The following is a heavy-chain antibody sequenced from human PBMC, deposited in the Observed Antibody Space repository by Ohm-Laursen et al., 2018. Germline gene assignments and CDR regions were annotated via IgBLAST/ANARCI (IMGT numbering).Heavy chain of an antibody. CDR2: IIPIFGTA. D-gene: IGHD4-11*01. J-gene: IGHJ4*02. V-gene: IGHV1-69*13. CDR3: ARDAVTTSSWYY. Sequence: SVKVSCQASVGTFRSYAISWLRQAPGQGLEWMGGIIPIFGTANYAQKFQGRVTITADESTSTAYMELSSLRSEDTAVYYCARDAVTTSSWYYWGQGTLVTVSS. CDR1: VGTFRSYA.